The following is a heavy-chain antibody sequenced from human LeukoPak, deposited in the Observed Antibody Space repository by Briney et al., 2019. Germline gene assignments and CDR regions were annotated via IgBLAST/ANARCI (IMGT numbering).Heavy chain of an antibody. D-gene: IGHD2-2*01. V-gene: IGHV3-30*18. J-gene: IGHJ4*02. Sequence: PGRSLRLSCAASGFTFSSYGMHWVRQAPGKGLEWVAVISYDGSNKYYADSVKGRFTISRDNSKNTLYLQMNSLRAEDTAVYYCAKILGYCSSTSCQTFDYWGQGTLVTVSS. CDR1: GFTFSSYG. CDR2: ISYDGSNK. CDR3: AKILGYCSSTSCQTFDY.